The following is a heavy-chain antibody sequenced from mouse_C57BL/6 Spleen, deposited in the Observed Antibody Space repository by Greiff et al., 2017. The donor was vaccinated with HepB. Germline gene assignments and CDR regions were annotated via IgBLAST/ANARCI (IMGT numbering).Heavy chain of an antibody. CDR1: GYTFTSYW. Sequence: QVQLQQPGAELVRPGTSVKLSCKASGYTFTSYWMHWVKQRPGQGLEWIGVIDPSDSYTNYNQKFKGKATLTVDTSSSTAYMQLSSLTSEDSAVYYCARNYYGSSNGGFAYWGQGTLVTVSA. D-gene: IGHD1-1*01. CDR3: ARNYYGSSNGGFAY. J-gene: IGHJ3*01. V-gene: IGHV1-59*01. CDR2: IDPSDSYT.